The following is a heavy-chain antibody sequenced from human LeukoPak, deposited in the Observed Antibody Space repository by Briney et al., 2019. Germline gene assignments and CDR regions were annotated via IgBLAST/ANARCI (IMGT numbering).Heavy chain of an antibody. J-gene: IGHJ4*02. Sequence: SETLSLTCTVSGGSISSYYWSRIRQPPGKGLEWIGYIYYSGSTNYSPSLKSRVTISVDTSKNQFSLKLSSVTAADTAVYYCAEAASVGTFDYWGQGTLVTVSS. CDR3: AEAASVGTFDY. D-gene: IGHD1-26*01. CDR2: IYYSGST. V-gene: IGHV4-59*01. CDR1: GGSISSYY.